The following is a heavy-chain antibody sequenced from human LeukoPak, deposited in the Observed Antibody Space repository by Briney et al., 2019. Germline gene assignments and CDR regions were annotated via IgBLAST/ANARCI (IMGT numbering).Heavy chain of an antibody. D-gene: IGHD3-22*01. Sequence: GGSLRLSCAASGFTFSSYAMSWVRQAPGKGLEWVSSISGSGGSTYYADSVKGRFTISRDNSKNTLYLQMNSLRAEDTAVYYCANQYYYDSSGYHFSYYFAYWGQGTLVTVSS. CDR2: ISGSGGST. CDR1: GFTFSSYA. J-gene: IGHJ4*02. V-gene: IGHV3-23*01. CDR3: ANQYYYDSSGYHFSYYFAY.